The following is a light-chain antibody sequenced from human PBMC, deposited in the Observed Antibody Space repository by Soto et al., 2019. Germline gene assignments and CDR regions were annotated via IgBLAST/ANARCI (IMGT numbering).Light chain of an antibody. Sequence: DIQMTQSPSTLSASVGDRVTITCRASQSISSWLAWYQQKPGKAPKLLISKASNLESGVPSRFSGSGSGTDFTLTISSLQPDDFATYCCQQYETYPLTFGGGTKVEI. CDR2: KAS. CDR1: QSISSW. CDR3: QQYETYPLT. V-gene: IGKV1-5*03. J-gene: IGKJ4*01.